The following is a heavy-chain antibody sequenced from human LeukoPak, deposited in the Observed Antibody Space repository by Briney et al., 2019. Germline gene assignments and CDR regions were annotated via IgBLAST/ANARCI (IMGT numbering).Heavy chain of an antibody. J-gene: IGHJ4*02. CDR3: ASGTTLWGYTKTVFDY. V-gene: IGHV4-59*01. Sequence: SETLSLTCTVSGGSISSYYWSWIRQPPGKGLEWIGYIYYSGSTNYNPSLKSRVTISVDTSKNQFSLKLSSVTAADTAVYYCASGTTLWGYTKTVFDYWGQGTLVTVSS. CDR2: IYYSGST. CDR1: GGSISSYY. D-gene: IGHD5-18*01.